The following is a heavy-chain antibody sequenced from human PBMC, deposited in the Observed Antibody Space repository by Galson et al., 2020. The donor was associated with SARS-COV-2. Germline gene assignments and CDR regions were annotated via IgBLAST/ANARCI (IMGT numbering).Heavy chain of an antibody. CDR1: GFTFSTYA. CDR2: LSNDGSSK. J-gene: IGHJ3*02. Sequence: QLGESLKISCAASGFTFSTYAMHWVRQAPGKGLEWVAVLSNDGSSKYYADSVKGRFTISRDNSKTTLYLQMSSLNIEDTAVYYCARGTYGTSWLWHGAFDIWGQGTMVTVSS. CDR3: ARGTYGTSWLWHGAFDI. V-gene: IGHV3-30*04. D-gene: IGHD6-13*01.